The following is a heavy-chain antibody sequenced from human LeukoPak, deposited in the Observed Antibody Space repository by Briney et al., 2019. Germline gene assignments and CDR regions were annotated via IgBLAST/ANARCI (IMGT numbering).Heavy chain of an antibody. D-gene: IGHD5/OR15-5a*01. CDR2: INPNSGGT. J-gene: IGHJ4*02. CDR3: ARVGQGLRYFDY. V-gene: IGHV1-2*02. CDR1: GYTFTGYY. Sequence: ASVKVSCKASGYTFTGYYMHWVRQAPGQGLEWMGWINPNSGGTNYAQKFQGRVAMTRDTSISTAYMELSRLRSDDTAVYYCARVGQGLRYFDYWGQGTLVTVSS.